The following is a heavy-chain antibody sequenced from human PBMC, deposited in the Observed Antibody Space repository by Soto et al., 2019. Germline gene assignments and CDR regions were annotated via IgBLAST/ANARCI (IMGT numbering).Heavy chain of an antibody. J-gene: IGHJ4*02. V-gene: IGHV3-66*01. CDR3: ERVIPNYYDNRIIRELDY. Sequence: EVQLVQSGGGLVQPGGSLRLSCVVSGLSVSSNYMSWVRQAPGKGLEWVSFIYSGGTTYYADSVKGRFTISRDISKNTLYLQMNSLRAEDTAVYYCERVIPNYYDNRIIRELDYWGQGTLITVSS. CDR1: GLSVSSNY. CDR2: IYSGGTT. D-gene: IGHD3-22*01.